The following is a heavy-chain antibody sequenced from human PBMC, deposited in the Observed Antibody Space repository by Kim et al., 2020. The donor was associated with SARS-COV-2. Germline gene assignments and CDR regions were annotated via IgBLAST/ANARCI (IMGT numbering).Heavy chain of an antibody. CDR2: IHHSGST. V-gene: IGHV4-59*13. CDR3: WRVMDPLDY. Sequence: SETLSLTCTVSGGSISGYYWSWIRQPPGKGLEWIGYIHHSGSTKNNPSLKSRVTISVDTSKNQFFLKLSSVTAADTAVYYCWRVMDPLDYWGQGTLVTVSS. D-gene: IGHD3-10*01. CDR1: GGSISGYY. J-gene: IGHJ4*02.